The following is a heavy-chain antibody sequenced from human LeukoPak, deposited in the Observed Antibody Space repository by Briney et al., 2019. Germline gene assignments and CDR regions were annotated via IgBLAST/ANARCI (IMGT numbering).Heavy chain of an antibody. D-gene: IGHD3-22*01. CDR1: GSTFTRYY. J-gene: IGHJ4*02. Sequence: ASVKVSCKASGSTFTRYYIHWVRQAPGQGLEWMGWINPFSGGTKYAQKFQGWVTMTRDTSISTAYMELSRLTSDDTAVYYCARGGYDLDYWGQGTLVTVSS. CDR3: ARGGYDLDY. CDR2: INPFSGGT. V-gene: IGHV1-2*04.